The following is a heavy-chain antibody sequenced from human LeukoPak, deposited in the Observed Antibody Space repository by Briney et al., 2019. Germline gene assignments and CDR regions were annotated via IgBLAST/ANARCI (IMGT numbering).Heavy chain of an antibody. D-gene: IGHD3-10*01. CDR1: GYSFTSYW. CDR2: IYPDDSDT. Sequence: GESLKISCEGSGYSFTSYWIGWVRQMPGKGLEWMGIIYPDDSDTRYSPSFQGQVTISADKSINTAYLQWSSLKASDTAMYYCARHFSYGSGSYYNADYWGQGTLVTVSS. J-gene: IGHJ4*02. CDR3: ARHFSYGSGSYYNADY. V-gene: IGHV5-51*01.